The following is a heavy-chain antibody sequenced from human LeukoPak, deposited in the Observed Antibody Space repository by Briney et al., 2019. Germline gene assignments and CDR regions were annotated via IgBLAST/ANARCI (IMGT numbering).Heavy chain of an antibody. CDR3: TTFMITFGGVIADHDAFDI. CDR2: IKSKTDGGTT. J-gene: IGHJ3*02. CDR1: GFTFSNAW. D-gene: IGHD3-16*02. Sequence: PGGSLRLSCAASGFTFSNAWMSWVRQAPGKGLEWVGRIKSKTDGGTTDYAAPVKVRFTISRDDSKNTLYLQMNSLKTEDTAVYYCTTFMITFGGVIADHDAFDIWGQGTMVTVSS. V-gene: IGHV3-15*01.